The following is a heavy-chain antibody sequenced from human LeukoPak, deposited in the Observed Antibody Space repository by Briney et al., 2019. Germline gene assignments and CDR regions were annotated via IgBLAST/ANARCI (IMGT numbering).Heavy chain of an antibody. Sequence: GGSLRLSCAASGFTVSSNYMNWVRQAPGKGLEWVSVIYSSGSTYYADSVKGRFTISRDNCKNTLYLQMNSLRAEDTAVYYCARDLYGVSHDYWGQGTLVTVSS. CDR2: IYSSGST. CDR1: GFTVSSNY. V-gene: IGHV3-53*01. D-gene: IGHD4-17*01. CDR3: ARDLYGVSHDY. J-gene: IGHJ4*02.